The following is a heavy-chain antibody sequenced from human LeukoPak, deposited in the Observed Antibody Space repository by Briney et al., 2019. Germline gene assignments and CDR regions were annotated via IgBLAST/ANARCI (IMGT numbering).Heavy chain of an antibody. CDR2: IYHSGST. V-gene: IGHV4-4*02. J-gene: IGHJ4*02. CDR3: AAESERWLVRS. D-gene: IGHD6-19*01. CDR1: GGSISSSNW. Sequence: SETLCLTCAVSGGSISSSNWWSWVRQPPGKGLEWIGEIYHSGSTNYNPSLKSRVTISIDTSKNQFSLKLNSVTAADTAVYYCAAESERWLVRSWGQGTLVTVSS.